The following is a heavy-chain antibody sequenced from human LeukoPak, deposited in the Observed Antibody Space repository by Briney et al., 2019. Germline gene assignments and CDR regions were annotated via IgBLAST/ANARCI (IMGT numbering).Heavy chain of an antibody. CDR2: INHSGGT. CDR3: ATAGGYSYERAFDI. CDR1: GGSFSGYY. Sequence: PSETLSLTCAVYGGSFSGYYWSWIRQPPGKGLEWIGEINHSGGTNYNPSLKSRVTISVDKSKNQFSLKLSSVTAADTAVYYCATAGGYSYERAFDIWGQGTMVTVSS. D-gene: IGHD5-18*01. V-gene: IGHV4-34*01. J-gene: IGHJ3*02.